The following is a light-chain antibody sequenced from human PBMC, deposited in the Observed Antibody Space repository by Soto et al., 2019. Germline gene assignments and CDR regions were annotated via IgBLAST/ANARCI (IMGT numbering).Light chain of an antibody. V-gene: IGLV1-51*02. CDR2: ENN. J-gene: IGLJ2*01. Sequence: QSVLTQPPSVSAAPGQKVTISCCGSSSNIGNNYVSWYQQLPGTAPKLLIYENNKRPSGIPDRFSGSKSGTSATLGITGLQTGDEADYYCGTWDSSLSALVFGGGTKLTVL. CDR3: GTWDSSLSALV. CDR1: SSNIGNNY.